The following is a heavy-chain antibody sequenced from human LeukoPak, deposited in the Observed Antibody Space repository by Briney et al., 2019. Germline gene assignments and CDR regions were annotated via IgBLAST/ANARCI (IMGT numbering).Heavy chain of an antibody. V-gene: IGHV4-39*01. CDR3: ARHSPLLGPFGY. CDR1: GGSISSSSYY. Sequence: SETLSLTCTVSGGSISSSSYYWGWIRQPPGKGLEWIGSIYYSGSTYYNPSLESRVTISVDTSKNQFSLKLSSVTAADTAVYYCARHSPLLGPFGYWGQGTLVTVSS. D-gene: IGHD2/OR15-2a*01. CDR2: IYYSGST. J-gene: IGHJ4*02.